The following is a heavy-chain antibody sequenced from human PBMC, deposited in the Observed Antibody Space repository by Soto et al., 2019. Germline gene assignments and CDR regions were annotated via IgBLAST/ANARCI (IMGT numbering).Heavy chain of an antibody. V-gene: IGHV1-69*02. Sequence: QVQLVQSGAEVKKPGSSVTVSCKASGDTFTFYSINWVRQAPGLGLEWMGRINPILSMSNYAQRFRGRVTMTADKSTSTAYMELSSLRSEDTAMYYCASSYGSGYRAFDYWGQGALVTVSS. CDR3: ASSYGSGYRAFDY. CDR2: INPILSMS. J-gene: IGHJ4*02. CDR1: GDTFTFYS. D-gene: IGHD3-10*01.